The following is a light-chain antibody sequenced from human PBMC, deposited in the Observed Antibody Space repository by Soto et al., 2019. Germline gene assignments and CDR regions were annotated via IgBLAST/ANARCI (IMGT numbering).Light chain of an antibody. J-gene: IGLJ1*01. V-gene: IGLV2-8*01. Sequence: QSVLAQPPSASGSPGQSVTISCTGTSSDAGGYNYVSWYQQHPGKAPKLMIYEVTKRPSGVPDRFSGSKSGNTASLTVSGLQAEDEADYYCSSFAGSTNVFGTGTKVTVL. CDR1: SSDAGGYNY. CDR2: EVT. CDR3: SSFAGSTNV.